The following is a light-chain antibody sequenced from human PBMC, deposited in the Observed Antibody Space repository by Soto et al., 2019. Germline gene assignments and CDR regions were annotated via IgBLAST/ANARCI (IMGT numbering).Light chain of an antibody. CDR2: VAS. V-gene: IGKV1-12*01. CDR3: QQTNCFPLS. Sequence: DIQMTQSPSSVSASVGDRVTITCRASQYISNWLAWYQHKPGKAPKPLIYVASNLRSGVPSRFSGSASGTDFSLTISSLQPEDSSTFYCQQTNCFPLSFGGGTKVDSK. CDR1: QYISNW. J-gene: IGKJ4*01.